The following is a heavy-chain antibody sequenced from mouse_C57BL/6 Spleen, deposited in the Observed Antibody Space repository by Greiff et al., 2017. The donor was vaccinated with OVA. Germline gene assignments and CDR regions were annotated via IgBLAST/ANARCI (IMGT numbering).Heavy chain of an antibody. CDR2: ISSGSSTI. V-gene: IGHV5-17*01. J-gene: IGHJ4*01. CDR3: ARGGSNFYYAMDY. CDR1: GFTFSDYG. D-gene: IGHD2-5*01. Sequence: EVKVVESGGGLVKPGGSLKLSCAASGFTFSDYGMHWVRQAPEKGLEWVAYISSGSSTIYYADTVKGRFTISRDNAKNTLFLQMTSLRSEDTAMYYCARGGSNFYYAMDYWGQGTSVTVSS.